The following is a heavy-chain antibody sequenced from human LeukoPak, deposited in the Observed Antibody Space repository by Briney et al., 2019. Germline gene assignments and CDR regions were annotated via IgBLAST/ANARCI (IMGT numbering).Heavy chain of an antibody. CDR1: GFTFSTYA. CDR3: AREVDCSGGRCYRGEFDY. J-gene: IGHJ4*02. D-gene: IGHD2-15*01. CDR2: IWYDGSNE. V-gene: IGHV3-33*01. Sequence: PGGSLRLSCATSGFTFSTYAMHWVRQAPGKGLEWVAVIWYDGSNEHYADSVKGRFTISRDNSRNTLYLQMNSLRVEDTAVYYCAREVDCSGGRCYRGEFDYWGQGPWSPSPQ.